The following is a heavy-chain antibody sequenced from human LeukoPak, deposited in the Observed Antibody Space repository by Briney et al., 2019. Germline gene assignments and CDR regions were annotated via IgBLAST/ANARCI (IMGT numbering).Heavy chain of an antibody. CDR3: ATRPLMPPRFDY. D-gene: IGHD2-2*01. CDR2: ISGGGGSA. J-gene: IGHJ4*02. Sequence: GESLRLSCAASGFTFSSYPMSWVRKSPTKGLHWDSAISGGGGSAYYADSVKGRFTISRDNSKSTLFLQMNSLRAEDTAIYYCATRPLMPPRFDYWGQGTLVTVSS. CDR1: GFTFSSYP. V-gene: IGHV3-23*01.